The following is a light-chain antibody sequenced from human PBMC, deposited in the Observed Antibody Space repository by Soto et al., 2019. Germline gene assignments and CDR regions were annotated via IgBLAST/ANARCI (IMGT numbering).Light chain of an antibody. J-gene: IGKJ4*02. V-gene: IGKV3-11*01. CDR2: YAF. CDR1: ESLYNF. CDR3: QHRTKWPLT. Sequence: DIVLTQAPATLSLSPGERATLSCRASESLYNFFAWYQLRTGQVPRLLISYAFNRATSVPARFSGSGSGTDFTLTIDNVEPADSAVDFCQHRTKWPLTFGGGTKVDI.